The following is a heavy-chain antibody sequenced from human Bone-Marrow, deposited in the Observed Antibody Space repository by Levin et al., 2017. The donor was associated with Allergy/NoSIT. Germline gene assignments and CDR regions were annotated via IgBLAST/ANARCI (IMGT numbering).Heavy chain of an antibody. CDR2: ISYDGSNK. D-gene: IGHD1-26*01. V-gene: IGHV3-30*04. CDR3: ARVLREWELPDYYYYGMDV. J-gene: IGHJ6*02. Sequence: LSLTCAASGFTFSSYAMHWVRQAPGKGLEWVAVISYDGSNKYYADSVKGRFTISRDNSKNTLYLQMNSLRAEDTAVYYCARVLREWELPDYYYYGMDVWGQGTTVTVSS. CDR1: GFTFSSYA.